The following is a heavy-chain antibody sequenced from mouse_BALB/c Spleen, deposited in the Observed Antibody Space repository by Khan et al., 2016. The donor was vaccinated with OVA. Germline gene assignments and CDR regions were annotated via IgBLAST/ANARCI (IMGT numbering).Heavy chain of an antibody. J-gene: IGHJ2*01. CDR3: ARDRIDY. V-gene: IGHV1-7*01. CDR1: GYTFTSYW. CDR2: ITPTSGYT. Sequence: QIQLVQSGAELAKPGASVTMSCKASGYTFTSYWMPWIKQRPGQGLEWIGYITPTSGYTDYNQKFKDKATLTADKSSSTAYMQLSSLTSDDSAVYYCARDRIDYWGQGTALTVSS.